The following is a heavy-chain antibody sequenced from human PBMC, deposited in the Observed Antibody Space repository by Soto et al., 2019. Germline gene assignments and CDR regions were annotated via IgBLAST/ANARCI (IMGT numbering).Heavy chain of an antibody. J-gene: IGHJ4*02. CDR1: VFNFKSYA. CDR2: IGANGDST. V-gene: IGHV3-23*01. Sequence: GSLRLSCAASVFNFKSYAMSWVRQAPGKGLEWVSHIGANGDSTYYADAVKGRFTISRDNSKNTVYLQMESLRAEDTAVYYCTGATYSDYWGQGTLVTVSS. CDR3: TGATYSDY.